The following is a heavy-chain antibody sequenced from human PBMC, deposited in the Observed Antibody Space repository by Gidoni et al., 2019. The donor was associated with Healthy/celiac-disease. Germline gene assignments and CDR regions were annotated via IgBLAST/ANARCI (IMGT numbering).Heavy chain of an antibody. J-gene: IGHJ6*03. CDR1: GGSISSYY. D-gene: IGHD6-6*01. CDR3: ATSEALGRSEYYYYMDV. CDR2: IYYSGST. Sequence: QVQLQESGPGLVKPSETLSLPCTVSGGSISSYYWSWIRQPPGKGLEWIGYIYYSGSTNYNPSLKSRVTISVDTSKNQFSLKLSSVTAADTAVYYCATSEALGRSEYYYYMDVWGKGTTVTVSS. V-gene: IGHV4-59*01.